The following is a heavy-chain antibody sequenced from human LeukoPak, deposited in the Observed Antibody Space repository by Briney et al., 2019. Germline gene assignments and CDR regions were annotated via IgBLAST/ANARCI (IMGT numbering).Heavy chain of an antibody. CDR1: GCTFSDYY. J-gene: IGHJ3*02. Sequence: GGSLRLSCAASGCTFSDYYMSWIRQAPGKGLEWVSYISSSGSTIYYADSVKGRFTISGDNAKNSLYLQMNSLRAEDTAVYYCARDRIFGVVHDAFDIWGQGTMVTVSS. CDR3: ARDRIFGVVHDAFDI. V-gene: IGHV3-11*01. CDR2: ISSSGSTI. D-gene: IGHD3-3*02.